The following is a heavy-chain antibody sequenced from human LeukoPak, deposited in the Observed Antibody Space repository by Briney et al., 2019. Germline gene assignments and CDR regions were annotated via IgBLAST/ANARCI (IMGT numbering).Heavy chain of an antibody. CDR3: ARDRDITMIRPPMDYYYGMDV. CDR1: GFTFSTYA. CDR2: ISYDGSNK. J-gene: IGHJ6*02. Sequence: PGGSLRLSCAASGFTFSTYAMHWVRQAPGKGLEWVAVISYDGSNKYYADSVKGRFTISRNNSKNTLYLQMNSLRAEDTAVYYCARDRDITMIRPPMDYYYGMDVWGQGTTVTVSS. D-gene: IGHD3-22*01. V-gene: IGHV3-30-3*01.